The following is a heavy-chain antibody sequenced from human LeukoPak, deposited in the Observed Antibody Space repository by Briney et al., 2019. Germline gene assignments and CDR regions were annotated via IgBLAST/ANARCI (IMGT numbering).Heavy chain of an antibody. Sequence: SETLSLTCAVYGGSFSGYYWSWIRQPPGKGLEWIGEINYSGSTNYNPSLKSRVTISVDTSKNQFSLKLSSVTAADTAVYYCARVVRGLDYWGQGTLVTVSS. CDR1: GGSFSGYY. V-gene: IGHV4-34*01. J-gene: IGHJ4*02. CDR3: ARVVRGLDY. CDR2: INYSGST. D-gene: IGHD3-10*01.